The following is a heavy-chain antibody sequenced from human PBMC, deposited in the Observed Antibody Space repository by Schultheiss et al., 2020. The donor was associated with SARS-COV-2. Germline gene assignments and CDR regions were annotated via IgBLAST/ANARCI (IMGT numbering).Heavy chain of an antibody. J-gene: IGHJ5*02. CDR3: ARVEGGWHLLTGFDP. Sequence: SQTLSLTCTVSGGSVSSGSYYWSWIRQPPGKGLEWIGYIYYSGSTYYNPSLKSRVTISVDTSKNQFSLKLSSVTAADTAVYYCARVEGGWHLLTGFDPWGQGTLVTVSS. V-gene: IGHV4-61*01. D-gene: IGHD6-19*01. CDR1: GGSVSSGSYY. CDR2: IYYSGST.